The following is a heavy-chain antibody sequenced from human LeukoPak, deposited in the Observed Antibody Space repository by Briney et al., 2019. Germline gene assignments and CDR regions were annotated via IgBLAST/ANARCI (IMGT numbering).Heavy chain of an antibody. CDR3: AGSVGAVAGTFDY. D-gene: IGHD6-19*01. Sequence: GGSLRLSCAASGFTVSSNYMSWVRQAPGKGLEWVSVIYSGGSTYYADSVKGRFTISRDNSKNTLYLQMNSLRAEDTAVYYCAGSVGAVAGTFDYWGQGTLVTVSS. CDR1: GFTVSSNY. J-gene: IGHJ4*02. CDR2: IYSGGST. V-gene: IGHV3-53*01.